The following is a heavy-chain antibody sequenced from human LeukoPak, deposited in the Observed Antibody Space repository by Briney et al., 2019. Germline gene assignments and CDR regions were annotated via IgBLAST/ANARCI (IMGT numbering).Heavy chain of an antibody. J-gene: IGHJ4*02. V-gene: IGHV3-23*01. CDR1: GFSFGSYA. CDR2: ITSGGVTT. CDR3: VKLSSARGSKFGFDS. Sequence: GGSLRLSCAASGFSFGSYAMTWVRQTPGKSLEWVSIITSGGVTTYYADSVRGRFTISRDNSKNILYLQMNNLRAEDSAVYYCVKLSSARGSKFGFDSWGQGTLVTVSS. D-gene: IGHD3-10*01.